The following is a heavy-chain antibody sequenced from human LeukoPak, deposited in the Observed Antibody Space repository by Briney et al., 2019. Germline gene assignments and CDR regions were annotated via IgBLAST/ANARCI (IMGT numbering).Heavy chain of an antibody. CDR2: IYYSGST. CDR1: GGSISSYY. V-gene: IGHV4-59*01. Sequence: SETLPLTCTVSGGSISSYYWSRIRQPPGKGLEWIGYIYYSGSTNYNPSLKSRVTISVDTSKNQFSLKLSSVTAADTAVYYCARGAARASIFDYWGQGTLVTVSS. D-gene: IGHD6-6*01. J-gene: IGHJ4*02. CDR3: ARGAARASIFDY.